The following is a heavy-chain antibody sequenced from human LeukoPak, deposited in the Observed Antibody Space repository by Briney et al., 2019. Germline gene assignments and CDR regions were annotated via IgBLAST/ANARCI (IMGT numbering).Heavy chain of an antibody. Sequence: SETLSLTCTVSGGSISSYYWSWIRQPPGKGLEWIGYIYYSGSTNYNPSLKSRVTISVDTSKNQFSLKLSSVTAADTAVYYCAGVRHDDWTYYYDSSGYPDPYFDYWGQGTLVTVSS. CDR2: IYYSGST. CDR3: AGVRHDDWTYYYDSSGYPDPYFDY. D-gene: IGHD3-22*01. J-gene: IGHJ4*02. V-gene: IGHV4-59*01. CDR1: GGSISSYY.